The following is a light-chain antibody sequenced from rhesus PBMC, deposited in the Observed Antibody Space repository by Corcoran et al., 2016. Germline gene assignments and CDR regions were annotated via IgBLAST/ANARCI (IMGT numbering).Light chain of an antibody. CDR3: LQDYTTPWT. J-gene: IGKJ1*01. Sequence: GDRVTVTCRASQGINKELSWYQQKPGKAPPLRIYAASSLQTGVSSRFSGSGSGTDFTLTITSLQPEDVAAYYCLQDYTTPWTFGQGTKVEIK. CDR1: QGINKE. CDR2: AAS. V-gene: IGKV1-94*01.